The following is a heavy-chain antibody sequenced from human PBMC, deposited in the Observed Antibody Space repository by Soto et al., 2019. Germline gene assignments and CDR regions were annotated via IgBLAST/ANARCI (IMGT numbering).Heavy chain of an antibody. CDR2: IHYSGST. D-gene: IGHD4-17*01. CDR1: GGSISSGEYY. J-gene: IGHJ4*02. V-gene: IGHV4-30-4*01. Sequence: QVQLQESGPGLVKPSQTLSLTCTVSGGSISSGEYYWSWIRQPPGKGLERIGYIHYSGSTYYNPSLKSRVTISVDTSKNQFSLKLSSVTAADTAVYYCARSPGYGGNSIFDYWGQGTLVTVSS. CDR3: ARSPGYGGNSIFDY.